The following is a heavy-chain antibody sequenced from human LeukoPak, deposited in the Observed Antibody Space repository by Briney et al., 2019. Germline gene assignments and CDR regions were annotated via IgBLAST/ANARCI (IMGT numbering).Heavy chain of an antibody. CDR2: IKQDESEK. CDR3: ARDVEGSLDY. D-gene: IGHD5-24*01. V-gene: IGHV3-7*01. Sequence: PGGCLRLSCAASGFTFSNYWMGWVRQAPGKGPEWVANIKQDESEKYYVDSVKGRFTISRDNAKKSLYLQMNSLRVDDTAVYYCARDVEGSLDYWGQGTLVTVSS. J-gene: IGHJ4*02. CDR1: GFTFSNYW.